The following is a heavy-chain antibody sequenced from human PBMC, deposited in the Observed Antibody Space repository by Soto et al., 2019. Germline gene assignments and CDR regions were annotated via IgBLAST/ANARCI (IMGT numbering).Heavy chain of an antibody. J-gene: IGHJ4*02. D-gene: IGHD2-15*01. Sequence: QVQLVQSGAEVKKPGASVKVSCKASGYTFTSFVVHWVRQAPGQRLEWMGWIDAGKGNTKYSHKFQGRVIITRDTSASTAYMALSSLTSEDTAVYYCARDYPYCTGGSCLGYWGQGTLVIVSS. CDR1: GYTFTSFV. CDR2: IDAGKGNT. V-gene: IGHV1-3*01. CDR3: ARDYPYCTGGSCLGY.